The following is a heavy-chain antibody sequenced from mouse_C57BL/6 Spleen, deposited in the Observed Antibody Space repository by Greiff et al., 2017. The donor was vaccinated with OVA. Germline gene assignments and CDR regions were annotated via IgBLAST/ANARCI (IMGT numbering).Heavy chain of an antibody. CDR1: GYTFTDYY. V-gene: IGHV1-19*01. D-gene: IGHD2-5*01. CDR2: INPYNGGT. Sequence: VQLQQSGPVLVKPGASVKMSCKASGYTFTDYYMNWVKQSHGKSLEWIGVINPYNGGTSYNQKFKGKATLTVDKSSSTAYMELNSLTSEDSAVYYCARRSYYSNPQWYFDVWGTGTTVTVSS. J-gene: IGHJ1*03. CDR3: ARRSYYSNPQWYFDV.